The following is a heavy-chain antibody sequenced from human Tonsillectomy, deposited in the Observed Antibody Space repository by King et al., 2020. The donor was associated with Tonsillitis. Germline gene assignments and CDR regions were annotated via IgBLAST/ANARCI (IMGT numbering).Heavy chain of an antibody. CDR1: GVTFSSYS. Sequence: VQLVESGGGLVQPGGSLRLSCAASGVTFSSYSMNWVRQAPGKGLEWVSYISSSSSTIYYADSVKGRFTISRDNAKNSLYLQMNSLRAEDTAVYYCARDAVVTVPAPYWSFDLWGRGTLVTVSS. CDR2: ISSSSSTI. CDR3: ARDAVVTVPAPYWSFDL. D-gene: IGHD4-23*01. V-gene: IGHV3-48*01. J-gene: IGHJ2*01.